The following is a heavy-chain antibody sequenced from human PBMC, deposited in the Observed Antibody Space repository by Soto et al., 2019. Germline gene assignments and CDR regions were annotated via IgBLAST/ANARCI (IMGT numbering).Heavy chain of an antibody. D-gene: IGHD5-18*01. J-gene: IGHJ4*02. CDR3: ARVRDSYGYPILDY. V-gene: IGHV4-31*03. CDR2: IYYSGST. Sequence: SETLSLTCTVSGGSISSGGYYWSWIRQHPGKGLEWIGYIYYSGSTYYNPSLKSRVTILVDTSKNQFSLKLSSVTAADTAVCYCARVRDSYGYPILDYWGQGTLVTVSS. CDR1: GGSISSGGYY.